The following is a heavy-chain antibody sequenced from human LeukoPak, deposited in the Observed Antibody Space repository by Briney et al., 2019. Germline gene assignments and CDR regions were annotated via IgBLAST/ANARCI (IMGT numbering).Heavy chain of an antibody. V-gene: IGHV5-51*01. CDR3: ARRDGSGSYRDYNWFDP. CDR1: GYSFTSYW. D-gene: IGHD3-10*01. J-gene: IGHJ5*02. CDR2: IYPGDSDT. Sequence: GESLKISCRGSGYSFTSYWIGWVRQMPGKGLEWMGIIYPGDSDTRYSPSFQGQVTISADKSISTAYLQWSSLKASDTAMYYCARRDGSGSYRDYNWFDPWGQGTLVTVSS.